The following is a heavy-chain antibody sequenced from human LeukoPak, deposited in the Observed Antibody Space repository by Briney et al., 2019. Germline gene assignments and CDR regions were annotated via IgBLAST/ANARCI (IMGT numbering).Heavy chain of an antibody. J-gene: IGHJ4*02. D-gene: IGHD1/OR15-1a*01. V-gene: IGHV1-2*02. Sequence: GATVKVSCKASGYTFTGYYMHWVRQASGQGLEWRGWINPNSGGTNYAQKFQGRVTMTRDTSISTAYMELSRLRSDDTAVYYCTRLLGTWNTFDFWGQGTLVTVSS. CDR1: GYTFTGYY. CDR2: INPNSGGT. CDR3: TRLLGTWNTFDF.